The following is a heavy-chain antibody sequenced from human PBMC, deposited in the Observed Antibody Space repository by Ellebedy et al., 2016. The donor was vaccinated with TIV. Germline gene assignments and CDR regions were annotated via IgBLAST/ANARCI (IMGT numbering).Heavy chain of an antibody. CDR1: GFTLSSYA. V-gene: IGHV3-30-3*01. CDR3: ARAGCSGGSCYYYYGIDV. CDR2: ISYDGSNK. Sequence: PGGSLRLSCAASGFTLSSYAMHWVRQAPGKALEWVAVISYDGSNKYYADSVKGRFTISRDNSKNTLYLQMNSLRPEDTAVCYCARAGCSGGSCYYYYGIDVWGQGTLVTVSS. D-gene: IGHD2-15*01. J-gene: IGHJ6*02.